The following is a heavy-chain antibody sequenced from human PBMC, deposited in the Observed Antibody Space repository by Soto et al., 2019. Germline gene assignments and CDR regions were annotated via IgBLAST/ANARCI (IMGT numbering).Heavy chain of an antibody. D-gene: IGHD4-17*01. J-gene: IGHJ5*01. CDR1: GFTFSRLG. CDR3: AREPAEGRLGNCFEW. V-gene: IGHV3-21*06. Sequence: PGGSLRLSCAASGFTFSRLGMNWLRQGPGKGLEWVASISISKRYVYYADSVKVRFTTSRDNAKNILYLAMYGLRTEDTAVYYWAREPAEGRLGNCFEWWGQKSMVPASS. CDR2: ISISKRYV.